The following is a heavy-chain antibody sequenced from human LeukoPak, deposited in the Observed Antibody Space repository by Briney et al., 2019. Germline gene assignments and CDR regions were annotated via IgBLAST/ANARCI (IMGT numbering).Heavy chain of an antibody. D-gene: IGHD1-26*01. J-gene: IGHJ4*02. Sequence: GGSLRLSCAASGFTFSSYGMHWVRQAPGKGLEWVAVIWYDGSNEYYADSVKGRFTISRDNSKNTLYLQMNSLRAEDTAVYYCARAVGATNLDYWGQGTLVTVSS. CDR2: IWYDGSNE. CDR3: ARAVGATNLDY. CDR1: GFTFSSYG. V-gene: IGHV3-33*01.